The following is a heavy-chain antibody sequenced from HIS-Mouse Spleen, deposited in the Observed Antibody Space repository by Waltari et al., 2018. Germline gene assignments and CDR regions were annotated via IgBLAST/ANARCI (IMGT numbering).Heavy chain of an antibody. D-gene: IGHD6-19*01. CDR1: GFTFHGYG. Sequence: QVQLVESGGGVVQPGRSLRLFCAASGFTFHGYGLPWVRQAPGKGLEWVAVISYDGSNKYYADSVKGRFTISRDNSKNTLYLQMNSLIAEDTAVYYCAKASSGWLDYWGQGTLVTVSS. V-gene: IGHV3-30*18. J-gene: IGHJ4*02. CDR3: AKASSGWLDY. CDR2: ISYDGSNK.